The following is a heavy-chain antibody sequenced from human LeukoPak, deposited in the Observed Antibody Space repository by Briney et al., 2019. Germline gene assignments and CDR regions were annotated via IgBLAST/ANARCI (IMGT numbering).Heavy chain of an antibody. D-gene: IGHD3-10*01. J-gene: IGHJ4*02. V-gene: IGHV3-74*01. CDR2: INDDGSST. CDR1: AFTVSSYW. Sequence: PGGSLRLSCAASAFTVSSYWMHWVRQAPGKGLVWVSRINDDGSSTYYADSVKGRFNTSRDNSKNTLYLQMNSLRAEDTAVYYCAKAMAPFYDYFDYWGQGTLVTVSS. CDR3: AKAMAPFYDYFDY.